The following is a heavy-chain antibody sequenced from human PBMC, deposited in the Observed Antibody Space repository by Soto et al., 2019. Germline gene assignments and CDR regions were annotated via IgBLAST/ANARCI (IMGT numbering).Heavy chain of an antibody. CDR3: AKVVRLATIFH. D-gene: IGHD5-12*01. CDR1: GFTFSSYG. V-gene: IGHV3-30*18. Sequence: QVQLVESGGGVVQPGRSLRLSCAASGFTFSSYGMHWVRQAPGKGLEWVAVISYDGSNKYYADSVKGRFTISRDNSKNPLYLQMNSLRAEDTAVYYCAKVVRLATIFHWGQGTLVTVSS. J-gene: IGHJ4*02. CDR2: ISYDGSNK.